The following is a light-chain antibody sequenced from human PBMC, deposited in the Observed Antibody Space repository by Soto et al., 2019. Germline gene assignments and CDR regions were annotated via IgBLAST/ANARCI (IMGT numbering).Light chain of an antibody. J-gene: IGKJ4*01. V-gene: IGKV3-15*01. CDR3: QQFNNWPPLT. Sequence: EVVMTRSPATLSVSPGERATLSCRASQFVSTNLAWYQQKPGQAPRLLIYSASTRATGIPARFSGSGSGTEFTLTISSLQSEDSAVYYCQQFNNWPPLTFGGGTKVEI. CDR2: SAS. CDR1: QFVSTN.